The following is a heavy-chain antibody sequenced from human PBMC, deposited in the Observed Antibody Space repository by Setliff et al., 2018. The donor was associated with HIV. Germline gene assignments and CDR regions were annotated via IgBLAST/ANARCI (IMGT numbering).Heavy chain of an antibody. V-gene: IGHV1-18*04. CDR3: AREVDDSFDI. CDR1: GYPFTSYY. CDR2: ISAANGDT. J-gene: IGHJ3*02. D-gene: IGHD2-15*01. Sequence: ASVKVSCKASGYPFTSYYMHWVRQAPGQGLEWMGWISAANGDTEYPEKLRGRGTMTIDRSTNTAYMELASLTSDDTAVYFCAREVDDSFDIWGQGTMVTVSS.